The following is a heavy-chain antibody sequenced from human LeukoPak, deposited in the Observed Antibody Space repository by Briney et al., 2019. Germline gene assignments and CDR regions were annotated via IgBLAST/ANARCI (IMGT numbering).Heavy chain of an antibody. J-gene: IGHJ5*02. D-gene: IGHD6-19*01. CDR1: GGSISKYY. CDR3: ARTSRTAVAGTGRGYNWFDP. CDR2: IYHSGST. Sequence: PSETLSLTCSVSGGSISKYYWSWIRQPPGEGLEWIGYIYHSGSTNYNPSLNSRVTISVDTSRNQFSLKLSSVTAADTAVYYCARTSRTAVAGTGRGYNWFDPWGQGILVTVSS. V-gene: IGHV4-59*08.